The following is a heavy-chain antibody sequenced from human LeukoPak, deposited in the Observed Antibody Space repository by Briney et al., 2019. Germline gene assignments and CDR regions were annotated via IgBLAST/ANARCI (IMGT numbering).Heavy chain of an antibody. J-gene: IGHJ4*02. D-gene: IGHD6-13*01. CDR3: ARDRGNYFDY. Sequence: PSETLSLTCTVSGGSISSYYWSWIRQSPGKGLEWIGYISYSGTTNYNPSLKSRVTISVAPSKNQFSLKLRSVTAPDTAMYYCARDRGNYFDYWGQGTLATVSS. V-gene: IGHV4-59*01. CDR2: ISYSGTT. CDR1: GGSISSYY.